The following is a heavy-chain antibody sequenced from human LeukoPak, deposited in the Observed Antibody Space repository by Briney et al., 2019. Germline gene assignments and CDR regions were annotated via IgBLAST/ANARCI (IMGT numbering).Heavy chain of an antibody. CDR3: ARHWNDEGGNWVDP. Sequence: LETLSLTCTVSGGSISSYYWSWIRQPSGKGLEWIGYIYYSGSTNYNPSLKSRVTISVDTSKNQFSLKLSSVTAADTAVYYCARHWNDEGGNWVDPWGQGTLVTVSS. V-gene: IGHV4-59*01. CDR1: GGSISSYY. D-gene: IGHD1-1*01. J-gene: IGHJ5*02. CDR2: IYYSGST.